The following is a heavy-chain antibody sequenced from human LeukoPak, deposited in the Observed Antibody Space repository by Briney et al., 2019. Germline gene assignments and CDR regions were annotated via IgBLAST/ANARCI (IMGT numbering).Heavy chain of an antibody. D-gene: IGHD1-26*01. Sequence: GGSLRLSCSASGFTFSRYAMHWVRQAPERGLEYVSGVSSNGGSTYYADSVRGRFTISRDNSKNTLYLQMSSLRGEDTAVYYCVKDRGSSPYGMDVWGQGTTVTVSS. CDR2: VSSNGGST. CDR1: GFTFSRYA. J-gene: IGHJ6*02. CDR3: VKDRGSSPYGMDV. V-gene: IGHV3-64D*06.